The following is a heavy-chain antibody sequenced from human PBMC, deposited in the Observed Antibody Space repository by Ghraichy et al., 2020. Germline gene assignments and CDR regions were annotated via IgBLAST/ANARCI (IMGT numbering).Heavy chain of an antibody. CDR2: ISSSSSTI. V-gene: IGHV3-48*01. Sequence: GGSLRLSCAASGFSFSSCDMNWVRQAPGKGLEWVSYISSSSSTIYYADSVKGRFTISRDNAKNSLYLQMNSLRAEDTAVYYCAREYGGNSGYFDLWGRGTLVTVSS. CDR3: AREYGGNSGYFDL. CDR1: GFSFSSCD. D-gene: IGHD4-23*01. J-gene: IGHJ2*01.